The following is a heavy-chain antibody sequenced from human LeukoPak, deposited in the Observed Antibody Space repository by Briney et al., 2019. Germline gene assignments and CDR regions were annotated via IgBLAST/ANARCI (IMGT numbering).Heavy chain of an antibody. V-gene: IGHV4-59*08. CDR3: VRHFAPFRLGPHFGY. J-gene: IGHJ4*02. CDR1: GGSITNYY. CDR2: IYYSGST. Sequence: SETLSLTCSVSGGSITNYYWSWIRQPPGRGLEWIGYIYYSGSTHYNPSLKSRVTISVDTSRNQFSLNLTSMTAADTAVYYCVRHFAPFRLGPHFGYWGQGSLVTVSS. D-gene: IGHD1-26*01.